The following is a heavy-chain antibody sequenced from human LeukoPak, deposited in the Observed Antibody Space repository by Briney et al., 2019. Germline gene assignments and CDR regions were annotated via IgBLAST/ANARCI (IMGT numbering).Heavy chain of an antibody. CDR2: ISGSGGST. V-gene: IGHV3-23*01. Sequence: GGSLRLSCAASGFTFSSYAMSWVRQAPGEGLEWVSAISGSGGSTYYADSVKGRFTVSRDNSKNTLYLQMNSLRAEDTAVYYCATDYGDYNYYYYGMDVWGQGTTVTVSS. J-gene: IGHJ6*02. D-gene: IGHD4-17*01. CDR3: ATDYGDYNYYYYGMDV. CDR1: GFTFSSYA.